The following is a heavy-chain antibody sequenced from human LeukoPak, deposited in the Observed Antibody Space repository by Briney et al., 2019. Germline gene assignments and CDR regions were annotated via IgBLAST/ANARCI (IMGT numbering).Heavy chain of an antibody. CDR2: ISSSGSTI. D-gene: IGHD4-17*01. Sequence: GGSLRLSCAASGFTFSSYEMNWVRQAPGKGLEWISYISSSGSTIYYADSVKGRFSISRDNSKNTLYLQMNSLRADDTAVYYCAKGARGDTVTSIVGLNWFDPWGQGTLVTVSS. J-gene: IGHJ5*02. V-gene: IGHV3-48*03. CDR1: GFTFSSYE. CDR3: AKGARGDTVTSIVGLNWFDP.